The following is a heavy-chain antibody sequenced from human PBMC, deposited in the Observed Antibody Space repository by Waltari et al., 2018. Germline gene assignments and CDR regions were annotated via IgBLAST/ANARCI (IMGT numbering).Heavy chain of an antibody. CDR2: INHSGST. CDR3: ARGPDKWELSS. CDR1: GGSFSGYY. D-gene: IGHD1-26*01. Sequence: QVQLQQWGAGLLKPSEPLSPTCAVYGGSFSGYYWSWIRQPPGKGLEWIGEINHSGSTNYNPSLKSRVTISVDTSKNQFSLKLSSVTAADTAVYYCARGPDKWELSSWGQGTLVTVSS. V-gene: IGHV4-34*01. J-gene: IGHJ4*02.